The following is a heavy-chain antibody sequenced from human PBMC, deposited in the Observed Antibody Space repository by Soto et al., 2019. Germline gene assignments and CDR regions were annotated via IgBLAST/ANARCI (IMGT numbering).Heavy chain of an antibody. J-gene: IGHJ4*02. D-gene: IGHD3-22*01. CDR3: ARDPKLLLEYYFDL. CDR2: IWSDGSYK. CDR1: GFNFSRYG. V-gene: IGHV3-33*01. Sequence: VQLVESGGGVVQPGRSLRLSCAASGFNFSRYGMHWVHQAPGKGLEWVAVIWSDGSYKNYGDSVKGRFTISRDNSKNTLDLVMNSLRAEDTAMYYCARDPKLLLEYYFDLWGQGTLVTVSS.